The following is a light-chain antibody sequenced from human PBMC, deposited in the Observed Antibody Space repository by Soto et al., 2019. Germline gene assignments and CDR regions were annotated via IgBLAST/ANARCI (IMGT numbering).Light chain of an antibody. CDR3: QHYNKAPWT. V-gene: IGKV1-27*01. CDR1: QDVYTF. CDR2: DAS. Sequence: VQMTQSPSSLSASVGDRVTITCRASQDVYTFLAWYRQRPGRAPELLIYDASTLQAGVPSRFSGDGFGTHLTLPFSSLQPEDVATYYCQHYNKAPWTFAQGTKVDVK. J-gene: IGKJ1*01.